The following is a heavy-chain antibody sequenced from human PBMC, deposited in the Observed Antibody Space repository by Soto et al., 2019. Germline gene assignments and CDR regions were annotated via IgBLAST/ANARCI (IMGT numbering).Heavy chain of an antibody. CDR2: ISYDGSNK. D-gene: IGHD3-10*01. J-gene: IGHJ6*02. Sequence: QVQLVESGGGVVQPGRSLRLSCAASGFTFSSYGMHWVRQAPGKGLEWVAVISYDGSNKYYADSVKGRFTISRDNSKNTLYLQMNSLRAEDTAVYYCANPFGGSGDFDYYGMDVWGQGTTVTVSS. CDR3: ANPFGGSGDFDYYGMDV. V-gene: IGHV3-30*18. CDR1: GFTFSSYG.